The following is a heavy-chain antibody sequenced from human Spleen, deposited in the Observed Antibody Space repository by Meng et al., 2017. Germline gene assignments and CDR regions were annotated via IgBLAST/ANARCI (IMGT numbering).Heavy chain of an antibody. J-gene: IGHJ4*02. Sequence: QARLPQWGAGLLTPSETLSLSCAVYGGSVSGYYWRWSRQPPGKGLEWSGEIKHSGSTKYNASLKSRVTISLDTSKNQFSLRMASMTAADTAVYYCALLGVVETTSLEDHWGQGTLVTVSS. V-gene: IGHV4-34*01. CDR3: ALLGVVETTSLEDH. CDR2: IKHSGST. CDR1: GGSVSGYY. D-gene: IGHD2-21*02.